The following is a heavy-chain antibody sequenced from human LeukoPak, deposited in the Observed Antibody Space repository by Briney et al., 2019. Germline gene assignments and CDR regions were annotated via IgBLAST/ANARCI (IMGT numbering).Heavy chain of an antibody. J-gene: IGHJ4*02. V-gene: IGHV4-4*07. CDR3: ARVGVDYSGNIIKYYFDY. CDR1: GGSINSY. D-gene: IGHD4-23*01. Sequence: SETLSLTCTVSGGSINSYWSWIRQPAGKGLEWIGRISGSGTITYNPALQSRLSISIDTSKNQFSLKLMSVTAADTAVYYCARVGVDYSGNIIKYYFDYWGQGTLVTVSS. CDR2: ISGSGTI.